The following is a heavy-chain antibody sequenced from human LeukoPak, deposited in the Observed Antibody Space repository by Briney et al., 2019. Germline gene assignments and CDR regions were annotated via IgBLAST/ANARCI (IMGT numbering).Heavy chain of an antibody. J-gene: IGHJ4*02. Sequence: GRSLSLSCAASGFTFSNYGIHWVRQAPGKGLEWVALISYDGSNTWYADSVKGRFTISRDNSKNTLYLQMNSLRAEDTAVYYCAKDGLRQLFWGQGTLVTVSS. CDR2: ISYDGSNT. CDR3: AKDGLRQLF. V-gene: IGHV3-30*04. CDR1: GFTFSNYG. D-gene: IGHD6-13*01.